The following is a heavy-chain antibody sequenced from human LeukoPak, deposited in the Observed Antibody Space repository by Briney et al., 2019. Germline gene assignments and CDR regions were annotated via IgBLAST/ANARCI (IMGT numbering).Heavy chain of an antibody. J-gene: IGHJ1*01. CDR1: GFTFSCCD. Sequence: GGSLRLSCAASGFTFSCCDMHWVRQAPGKGLEWMALISYDGSDKYYADSVKGRFTISRDNSKNTLFLRMNSLRTEDTAVYYCAKGYDSVSNWGQGTLVTVSS. D-gene: IGHD3-22*01. CDR2: ISYDGSDK. V-gene: IGHV3-30*18. CDR3: AKGYDSVSN.